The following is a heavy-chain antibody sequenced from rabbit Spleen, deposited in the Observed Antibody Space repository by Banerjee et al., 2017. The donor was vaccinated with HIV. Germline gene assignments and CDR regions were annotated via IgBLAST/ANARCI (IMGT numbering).Heavy chain of an antibody. Sequence: QSLEESGGDLVKPGASLTLTCTASGFSFGSVSWIYWVRQAPGKGLEWIACIDTGSRDFTYYASWAKGRFTISKTSSTTVTLQMTSLTVADTATYFCARDTGSSFSTYGMDLWGQGTLVTVS. CDR2: IDTGSRDFT. D-gene: IGHD8-1*01. J-gene: IGHJ6*01. V-gene: IGHV1S40*01. CDR1: GFSFGSVSW. CDR3: ARDTGSSFSTYGMDL.